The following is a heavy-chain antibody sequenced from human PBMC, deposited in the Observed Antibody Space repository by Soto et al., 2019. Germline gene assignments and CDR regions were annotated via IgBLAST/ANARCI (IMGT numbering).Heavy chain of an antibody. CDR2: IYPGDSDT. Sequence: GESLKISCKGSGYSFTSYWIGWVRQMPGKGLEWMGIIYPGDSDTRYNPSFQGQVTISADKSISTAYLQWSSLKASDTAMYYCARRGYCSGGSCYSYYYYYTDVWGKGTTVTVSS. CDR1: GYSFTSYW. CDR3: ARRGYCSGGSCYSYYYYYTDV. J-gene: IGHJ6*03. D-gene: IGHD2-15*01. V-gene: IGHV5-51*01.